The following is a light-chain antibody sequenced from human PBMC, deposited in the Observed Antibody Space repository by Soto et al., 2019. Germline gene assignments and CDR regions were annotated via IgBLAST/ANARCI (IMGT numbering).Light chain of an antibody. J-gene: IGKJ1*01. CDR1: KSVSSN. V-gene: IGKV3-15*01. Sequence: EIVMTHSPATLPLSPGERATPSCRASKSVSSNLAWYQQKPGQAPRLLIYGASTRATGIPARFSGSGSGTEFTLTISSLQSEDFAVYYCQQYNNWPPWTFGQGTKVDIK. CDR3: QQYNNWPPWT. CDR2: GAS.